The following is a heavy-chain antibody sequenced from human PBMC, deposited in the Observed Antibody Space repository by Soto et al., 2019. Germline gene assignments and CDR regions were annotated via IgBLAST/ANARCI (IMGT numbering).Heavy chain of an antibody. CDR3: AIEGAGSFDY. CDR2: IYYSGST. V-gene: IGHV4-31*03. CDR1: GGSIRSGGYY. D-gene: IGHD3-16*01. J-gene: IGHJ4*02. Sequence: QVQLQESGPGLVKRSQTLSLTCTVSGGSIRSGGYYSSWIRQHPGKGLQWIGYIYYSGSTYYNPSLQSRVTISVDTSKDQFSLKLSSVTAADTAVYYCAIEGAGSFDYWGQGTLVTVSS.